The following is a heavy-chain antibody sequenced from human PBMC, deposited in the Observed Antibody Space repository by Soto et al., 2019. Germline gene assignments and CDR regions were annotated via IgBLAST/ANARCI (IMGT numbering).Heavy chain of an antibody. J-gene: IGHJ4*02. D-gene: IGHD2-15*01. CDR3: ASTTVVAATFDF. V-gene: IGHV3-21*01. CDR1: GFAFRSYN. Sequence: EVQLVESGGGLVKPGGSLTLSCGASGFAFRSYNMNWVRQAPGKGLEWVASISSGSSNIYYADSVKGRFTISGDNAKNSLYLQMDRLRAEDSAVYYCASTTVVAATFDFWGQGTLVTVSS. CDR2: ISSGSSNI.